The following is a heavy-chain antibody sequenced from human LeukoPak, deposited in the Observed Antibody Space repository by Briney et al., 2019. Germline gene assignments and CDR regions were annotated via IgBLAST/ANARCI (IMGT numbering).Heavy chain of an antibody. Sequence: GGSLRLSCAASGFTFSSYSMNWVRQAPGKGLEWVSSISSSSVYIYYADSVRGRFTISRDDAKNSLYLQMNSLRAEDTAVYYCARTYCYDSSGYYGYWGQGTLVTVSS. V-gene: IGHV3-21*01. J-gene: IGHJ4*02. CDR2: ISSSSVYI. CDR1: GFTFSSYS. D-gene: IGHD3-22*01. CDR3: ARTYCYDSSGYYGY.